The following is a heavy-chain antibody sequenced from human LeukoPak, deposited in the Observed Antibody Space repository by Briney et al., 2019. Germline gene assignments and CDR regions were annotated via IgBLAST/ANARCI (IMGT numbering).Heavy chain of an antibody. CDR3: ARGPTYYYDSSGFWTFDY. CDR1: GFTFSSYA. V-gene: IGHV3-30-3*01. J-gene: IGHJ4*02. CDR2: ISYDGSNK. D-gene: IGHD3-22*01. Sequence: GGSLRLSCAASGFTFSSYAMHWVRQAPGKGLEWVAVISYDGSNKYYADSVKGRFTISRDNSKNTLYLQMNSLRAEDTAVYYCARGPTYYYDSSGFWTFDYWGQGTLVTVSS.